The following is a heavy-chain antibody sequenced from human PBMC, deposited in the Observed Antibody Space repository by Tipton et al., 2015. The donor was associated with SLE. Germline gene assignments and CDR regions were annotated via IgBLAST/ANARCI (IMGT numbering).Heavy chain of an antibody. V-gene: IGHV4-39*07. Sequence: TLSLTCTVSGDTIDRSTNFWHWIRQPPGKGLVLIGSISHSGTTAYNPSLKSRVTISVDTSKNHFSLSLISVTAADTAVYYCARLTPWGYDYWGPGMLVSVSS. CDR1: GDTIDRSTNF. D-gene: IGHD7-27*01. J-gene: IGHJ4*02. CDR3: ARLTPWGYDY. CDR2: ISHSGTT.